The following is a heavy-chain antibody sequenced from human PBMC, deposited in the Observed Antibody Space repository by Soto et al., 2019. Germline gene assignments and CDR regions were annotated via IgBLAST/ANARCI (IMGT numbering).Heavy chain of an antibody. CDR1: GGTFSSYA. D-gene: IGHD5-12*01. CDR2: INTNTGNP. V-gene: IGHV7-4-1*01. CDR3: ARDGGCRDGYTVGCNWFDP. J-gene: IGHJ5*02. Sequence: ASVKVSCKASGGTFSSYAISWVRQAPGQGLEWMGWINTNTGNPTYAQGFTGRFVFSLDTSVSTAYLQICSLKAEDTAVYYCARDGGCRDGYTVGCNWFDPWGQGTLVTVSS.